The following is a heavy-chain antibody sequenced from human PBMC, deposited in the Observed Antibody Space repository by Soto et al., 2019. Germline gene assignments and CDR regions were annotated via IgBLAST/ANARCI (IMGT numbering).Heavy chain of an antibody. CDR1: GFILSGYA. D-gene: IGHD6-6*01. J-gene: IGHJ6*03. Sequence: EVQLAESGGGLAQPGGSLRLSCAASGFILSGYAMDWVRQAPGKGLEYVSGISSNGVGTYYANSVQGRFTIYRDNSKNTVYLQMGSLRPKDMAVYYCARRARPNFYYMDVWGKGTTVTVSS. V-gene: IGHV3-64*01. CDR3: ARRARPNFYYMDV. CDR2: ISSNGVGT.